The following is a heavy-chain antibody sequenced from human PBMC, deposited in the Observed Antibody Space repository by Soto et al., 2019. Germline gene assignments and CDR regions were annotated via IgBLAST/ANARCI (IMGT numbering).Heavy chain of an antibody. J-gene: IGHJ6*02. CDR3: AKGGDYDISHYGMDV. CDR2: ASWDSDTV. CDR1: GFTFDHYA. V-gene: IGHV3-9*01. D-gene: IGHD3-9*01. Sequence: EVQLVESGGGLVQLGTSLRLSCAASGFTFDHYAMHWVRQTPGKGLEWVAGASWDSDTVGYADSVRGRFTISRDNGKNSLDLQMNILRVDDTALYYCAKGGDYDISHYGMDVWGQGTTVTVSS.